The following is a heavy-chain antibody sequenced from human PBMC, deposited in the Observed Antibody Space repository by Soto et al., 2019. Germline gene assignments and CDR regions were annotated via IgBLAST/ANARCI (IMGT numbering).Heavy chain of an antibody. V-gene: IGHV1-8*01. CDR1: GYTFTSYD. J-gene: IGHJ3*02. CDR3: ARVAMITFGGVIASDAFDI. CDR2: MNPNSGNT. Sequence: ASVKVSCKASGYTFTSYDINWVRQATGQGLEWMGWMNPNSGNTGYAQKFQGRVTMTRNTSIGTAYMELSSLRSEDTAVYYCARVAMITFGGVIASDAFDIWGQGTMVTVSS. D-gene: IGHD3-16*02.